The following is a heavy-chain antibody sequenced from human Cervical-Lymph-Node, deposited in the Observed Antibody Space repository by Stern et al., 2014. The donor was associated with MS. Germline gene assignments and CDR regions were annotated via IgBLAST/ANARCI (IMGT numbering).Heavy chain of an antibody. D-gene: IGHD4-23*01. CDR2: IYWDGDQ. CDR1: GFSLRTNGVA. Sequence: QVTLKESGPTLVKPTETLRLTCTFSGFSLRTNGVAVGWIRQTPGKALEFLALIYWDGDQRYNPSLKRRLTITTDTSQSQVVLKMTSLDPVDTATYYCVYAPPGGLLEDAFDIWGQGTMVTISS. CDR3: VYAPPGGLLEDAFDI. V-gene: IGHV2-5*02. J-gene: IGHJ3*02.